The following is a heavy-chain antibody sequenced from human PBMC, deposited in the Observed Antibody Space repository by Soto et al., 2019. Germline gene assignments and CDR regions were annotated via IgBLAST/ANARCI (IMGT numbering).Heavy chain of an antibody. CDR1: GYTFTAFY. CDR2: VNPNTGVT. D-gene: IGHD3-9*01. V-gene: IGHV1-2*02. CDR3: TTLRLDP. J-gene: IGHJ5*02. Sequence: GASVKVSCKASGYTFTAFYMNWVRQAPGQGLEWMGWVNPNTGVTKYAQKFQGRVTMTRDTSINTAHMELSGLTSDDTAVYYCTTLRLDPWGQGTLVTVSS.